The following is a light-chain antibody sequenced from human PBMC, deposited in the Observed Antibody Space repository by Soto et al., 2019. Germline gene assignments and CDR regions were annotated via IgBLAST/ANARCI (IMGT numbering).Light chain of an antibody. Sequence: EIVLTQSPGTLSLSPEERATLSCRASQSVGSSFLAWYQQKPGQAPRLLIYGASSRATGIPDRFSGSGSGTDFTLTISRLEPEDVAVYYCQQYGSSPLTFGGGTKVEIK. CDR1: QSVGSSF. CDR2: GAS. V-gene: IGKV3-20*01. J-gene: IGKJ4*01. CDR3: QQYGSSPLT.